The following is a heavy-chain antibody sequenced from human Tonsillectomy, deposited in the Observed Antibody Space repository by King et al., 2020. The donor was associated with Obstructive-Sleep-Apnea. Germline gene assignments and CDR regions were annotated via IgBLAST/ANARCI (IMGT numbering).Heavy chain of an antibody. CDR1: GFTFSTYS. CDR3: VRDYSVVAGLDV. CDR2: ISSSSSYI. D-gene: IGHD2-21*01. V-gene: IGHV3-21*01. J-gene: IGHJ6*02. Sequence: EVQLVESGGGLVKPGGSLRLSCVASGFTFSTYSINWVRQAPGKGLEWVSSISSSSSYIYYADSVKGRFTISRDNAKNSLYLQINTLRAEDTAVYYCVRDYSVVAGLDVWGQGTTVTVSS.